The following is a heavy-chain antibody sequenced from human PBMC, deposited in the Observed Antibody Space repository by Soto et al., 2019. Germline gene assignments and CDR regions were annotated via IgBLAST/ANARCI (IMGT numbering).Heavy chain of an antibody. Sequence: QVQLVESGGDVVQPGRSLRLSCAASGFIFNNYGMHWVRQVPGKGLEWVAVISYDGRHKYYGDSVKGRFTISRDNSKNTVYLQMNSLRAEDTAVYYCAKMETAGETYYFYGMDVWGQGTTVTVS. V-gene: IGHV3-30*18. CDR1: GFIFNNYG. J-gene: IGHJ6*02. D-gene: IGHD3-3*01. CDR3: AKMETAGETYYFYGMDV. CDR2: ISYDGRHK.